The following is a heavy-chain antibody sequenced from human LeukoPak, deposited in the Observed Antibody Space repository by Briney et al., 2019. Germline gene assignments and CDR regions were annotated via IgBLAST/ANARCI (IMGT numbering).Heavy chain of an antibody. Sequence: SGGSLRLSCAASGFTFSSYAMSWVRQAPGKGLEWVSAISGSGGSTYYADSVKGRFTISRDNSKNTLYLQMNSLRAEDKAVYYCAKVGYHFWSGYYGGNFDYWGQGTLVTVPS. CDR3: AKVGYHFWSGYYGGNFDY. D-gene: IGHD3-3*01. J-gene: IGHJ4*02. V-gene: IGHV3-23*01. CDR1: GFTFSSYA. CDR2: ISGSGGST.